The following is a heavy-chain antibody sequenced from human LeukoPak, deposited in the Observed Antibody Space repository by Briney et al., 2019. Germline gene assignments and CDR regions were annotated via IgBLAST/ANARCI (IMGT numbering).Heavy chain of an antibody. Sequence: AGSLRLSCAASGFTFSSYGMSWVRQAPGKGLEWVSAISGSGGSTYYTDSVKGRFTISRDNAKNSLYLQMNSLRAEDTAVYYCARDGGVTTRDAFDIWGQGTMVTVSS. J-gene: IGHJ3*02. V-gene: IGHV3-23*01. CDR3: ARDGGVTTRDAFDI. CDR1: GFTFSSYG. D-gene: IGHD4-17*01. CDR2: ISGSGGST.